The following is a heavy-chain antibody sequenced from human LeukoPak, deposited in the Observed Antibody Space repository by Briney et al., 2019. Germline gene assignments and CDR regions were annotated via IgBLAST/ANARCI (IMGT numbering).Heavy chain of an antibody. D-gene: IGHD4-17*01. CDR1: GFTFSSYG. Sequence: GGSPRLSCAASGFTFSSYGMHWVRQAPGKGLEWVAVISYDGSNKYYADSVKGRFTISRDNSKNTLYLQMNSLRAEDTAVYYCAKDQFLDYGDYYGMDVWGQGTTVTVSS. V-gene: IGHV3-30*18. J-gene: IGHJ6*02. CDR2: ISYDGSNK. CDR3: AKDQFLDYGDYYGMDV.